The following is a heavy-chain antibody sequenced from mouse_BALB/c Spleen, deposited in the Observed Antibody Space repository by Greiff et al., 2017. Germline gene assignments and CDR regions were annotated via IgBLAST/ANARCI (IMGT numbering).Heavy chain of an antibody. CDR2: ISYSGST. CDR3: ARGDGYLYYAMDY. CDR1: GYSITSDYA. J-gene: IGHJ4*01. V-gene: IGHV3-2*02. Sequence: VQLKESGPGLVTPSQSLSLTCTVTGYSITSDYAWNWIRQFPVNKLEWMGSISYSGSTSYNPSLKSRISITRDTSKNQFFLQLNSVTTEDTATYYCARGDGYLYYAMDYWGQGTSVTVSS. D-gene: IGHD2-3*01.